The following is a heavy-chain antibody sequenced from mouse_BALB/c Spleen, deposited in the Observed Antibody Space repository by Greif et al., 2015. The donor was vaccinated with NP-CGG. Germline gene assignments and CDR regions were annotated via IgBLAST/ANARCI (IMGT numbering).Heavy chain of an antibody. CDR2: ISTYYGDA. CDR3: ARSTISGIAMDY. Sequence: QVQLQQPGAELVRPGVSVKISRKGSGYTFTDYAMHWVKQSHAKSLEWIGVISTYYGDASYNQKFKGKATMTVDKSSSTAYMELARLTSEDSAIYYCARSTISGIAMDYWGQGTSVTVSS. D-gene: IGHD2-1*01. CDR1: GYTFTDYA. V-gene: IGHV1S137*01. J-gene: IGHJ4*01.